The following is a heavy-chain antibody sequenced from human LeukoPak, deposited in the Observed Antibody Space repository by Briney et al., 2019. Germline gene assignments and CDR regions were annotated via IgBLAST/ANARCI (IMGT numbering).Heavy chain of an antibody. J-gene: IGHJ6*02. CDR3: SRGPTQQWPYSGTDV. CDR2: IRSKAYGGTT. CDR1: GFTFGDHA. V-gene: IGHV3-49*04. D-gene: IGHD5-18*01. Sequence: PGRSLRLSCTASGFTFGDHAMSWVRQAPGKGLEWLGFIRSKAYGGTTEYAASAKGRFTISRDDSKSIAYLQMNSLTTEDTAVYYCSRGPTQQWPYSGTDVWGQGTTVIVSS.